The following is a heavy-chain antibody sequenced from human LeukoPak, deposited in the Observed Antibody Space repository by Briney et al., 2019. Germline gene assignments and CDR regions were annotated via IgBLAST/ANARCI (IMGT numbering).Heavy chain of an antibody. V-gene: IGHV4-34*01. CDR1: GGSFSGYY. D-gene: IGHD3-10*01. Sequence: SETLSLTCAVYGGSFSGYYWSWIRQPPGKGLEWIGEINHSGSANYNPSLKSRVTISVDTSKNQFSLKLSSVTAADTAVYYCARAGSGSYYNVLYYFDYWGQGTLVTVSS. CDR2: INHSGSA. CDR3: ARAGSGSYYNVLYYFDY. J-gene: IGHJ4*02.